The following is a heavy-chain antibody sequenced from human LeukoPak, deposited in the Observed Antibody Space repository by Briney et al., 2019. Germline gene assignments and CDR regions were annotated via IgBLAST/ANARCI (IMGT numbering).Heavy chain of an antibody. CDR1: GFTFRSYG. D-gene: IGHD6-19*01. J-gene: IGHJ4*02. CDR2: ISYDGSNK. V-gene: IGHV3-30*03. CDR3: ARGWRSSGYPDYFDY. Sequence: PGGSLRLSCAASGFTFRSYGIHWVRQAPGKGLEWVAVISYDGSNKYYADSVKGRFTISRDNSKNTLYLQMNSLRAEDTAVYYCARGWRSSGYPDYFDYWGRGTLVTVSS.